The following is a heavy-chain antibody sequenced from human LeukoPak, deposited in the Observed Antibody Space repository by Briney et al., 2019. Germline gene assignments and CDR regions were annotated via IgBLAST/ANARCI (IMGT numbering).Heavy chain of an antibody. CDR3: ARIGTKRRVDYYYYYYMDV. CDR2: IYHSGST. J-gene: IGHJ6*03. D-gene: IGHD1-26*01. V-gene: IGHV4-38-2*02. Sequence: PSETLSLTCTVSGYSISSGYYWGWIRQPPGKGLEWVGSIYHSGSTYYNPSLKSRVTISVDTSKNQFSLKLSSVTAADTAVYYCARIGTKRRVDYYYYYYMDVWGKGTTVTVSS. CDR1: GYSISSGYY.